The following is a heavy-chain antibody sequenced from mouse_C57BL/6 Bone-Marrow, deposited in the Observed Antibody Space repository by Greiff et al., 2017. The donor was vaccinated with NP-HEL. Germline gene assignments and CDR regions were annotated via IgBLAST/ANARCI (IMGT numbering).Heavy chain of an antibody. D-gene: IGHD3-2*02. Sequence: QVQLQQPVAELVMPGASVKLSCKASGYTFTSYWMHWVKQRPGQGLEWIGEIDPSDSYTNYNQKFKGKSTLTVDKSSSTAYMQLSSLTSEDSAVYYCARATAQVDYWGQGTTLTVSS. J-gene: IGHJ2*01. CDR2: IDPSDSYT. CDR3: ARATAQVDY. V-gene: IGHV1-69*01. CDR1: GYTFTSYW.